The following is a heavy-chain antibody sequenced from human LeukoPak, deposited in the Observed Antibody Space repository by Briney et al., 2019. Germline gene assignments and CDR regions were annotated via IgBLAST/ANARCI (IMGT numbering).Heavy chain of an antibody. CDR1: GGSISSSSYY. D-gene: IGHD6-13*01. Sequence: PSETLSLTCTVSGGSISSSSYYWGWIRQPPGKGLEWIGSIYYSGSTYYNPSLKSRVTISVDTSKNQFSLKLSSVTAADTAVYYCATESAWGSSWHWGQGTLVTVSS. CDR3: ATESAWGSSWH. CDR2: IYYSGST. V-gene: IGHV4-39*07. J-gene: IGHJ4*02.